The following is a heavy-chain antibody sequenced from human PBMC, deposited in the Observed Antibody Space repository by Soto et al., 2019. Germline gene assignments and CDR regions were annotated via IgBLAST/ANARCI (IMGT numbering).Heavy chain of an antibody. Sequence: SVKVSCKASGGTFSSYAISWVRQAPGQGLEWMGGIIPIFGTANYAQKFQGRVTITADESTSTAYMELSSLRSEDTAVYYCARDVLGYCTNGVCYDYYYYGMDVWGQGTTVTVSS. J-gene: IGHJ6*02. CDR1: GGTFSSYA. V-gene: IGHV1-69*13. CDR3: ARDVLGYCTNGVCYDYYYYGMDV. D-gene: IGHD2-8*01. CDR2: IIPIFGTA.